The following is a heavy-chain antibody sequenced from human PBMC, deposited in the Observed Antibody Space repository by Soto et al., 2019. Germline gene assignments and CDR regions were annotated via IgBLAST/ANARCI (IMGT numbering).Heavy chain of an antibody. D-gene: IGHD6-19*01. V-gene: IGHV4-34*02. CDR1: GESFSGYY. J-gene: IGHJ5*02. CDR2: INHSGST. CDR3: ARGEWAVRFDP. Sequence: QVRLQQWGAGLLKPSETLSLTCAVYGESFSGYYWSWIRQPPGKGLEWIGEINHSGSTICNPSLKSRVTISVDTSKNQFSLKLSSVTAADTAVYFCARGEWAVRFDPWGQGTPVTVSS.